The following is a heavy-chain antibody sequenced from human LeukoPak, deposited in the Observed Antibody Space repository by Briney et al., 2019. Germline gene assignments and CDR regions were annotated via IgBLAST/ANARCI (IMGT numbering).Heavy chain of an antibody. CDR3: ARAGWELFKGSDAFDI. D-gene: IGHD1-26*01. CDR2: TYYRSKWYN. V-gene: IGHV6-1*01. J-gene: IGHJ3*02. Sequence: SQTLSLTCAISGDSVSSNSAAWNWIRQSPSRGLEWLGRTYYRSKWYNDYAVSVKSRITINPDTSKNQFSLQLNSVTPEDTAVYYCARAGWELFKGSDAFDIWGQGTMVTVSS. CDR1: GDSVSSNSAA.